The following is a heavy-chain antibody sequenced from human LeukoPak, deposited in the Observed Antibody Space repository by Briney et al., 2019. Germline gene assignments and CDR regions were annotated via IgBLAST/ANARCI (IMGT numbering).Heavy chain of an antibody. D-gene: IGHD1-1*01. CDR3: ARGRLTTLYYFDY. CDR2: IGTSGTPI. V-gene: IGHV3-11*01. CDR1: GFTFSDYF. Sequence: GVSLRLSCAASGFTFSDYFMSWLRQAPGERLEWLAYIGTSGTPIYYADSVKGRFTISRDDAKNSLYLHMNSLRAEDTAVYHCARGRLTTLYYFDYWGQGTLVSVSS. J-gene: IGHJ4*02.